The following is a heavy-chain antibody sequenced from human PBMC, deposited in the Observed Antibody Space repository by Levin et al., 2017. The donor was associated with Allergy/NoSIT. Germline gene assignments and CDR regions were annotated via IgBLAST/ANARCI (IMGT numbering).Heavy chain of an antibody. CDR3: ARSSGYDVDAFDI. CDR1: GFTFSSYD. CDR2: IWYDGSNK. V-gene: IGHV3-33*03. Sequence: GGSLRLSCAASGFTFSSYDLHWVRQAPGRGLEWVAHIWYDGSNKYYADSVKGRFTISRDNSKNTLFLQMTSLRVGDTSVYYCARSSGYDVDAFDIWGQGTLVTVSS. J-gene: IGHJ3*02. D-gene: IGHD5-12*01.